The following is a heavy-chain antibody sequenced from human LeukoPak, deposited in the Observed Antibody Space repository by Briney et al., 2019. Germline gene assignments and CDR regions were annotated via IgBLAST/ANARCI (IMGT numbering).Heavy chain of an antibody. CDR3: ARDLGTVTENWFDP. J-gene: IGHJ5*02. D-gene: IGHD4-11*01. V-gene: IGHV4-39*07. Sequence: SETLSLTCTVSGGSISRTSYYWGWIRQPPGEGLEWIGSIFYSGNTYYNPSLESRLTISVDTSKNQFSLKLSSVTAADTAVYYCARDLGTVTENWFDPWGQGTLVTVSS. CDR1: GGSISRTSYY. CDR2: IFYSGNT.